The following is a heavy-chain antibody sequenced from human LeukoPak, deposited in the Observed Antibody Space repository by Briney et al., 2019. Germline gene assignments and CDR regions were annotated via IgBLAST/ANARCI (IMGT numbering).Heavy chain of an antibody. V-gene: IGHV1-46*01. Sequence: ASVKVSCKASGYIFTSYYMYWVRQAPGQGLEWMGIINPSGGSIRYAQKFQGRVTMTRDTSTSTVYMELSSLRSDDTAVYYCAREDYYSYMDVWGKGTTVTISS. CDR1: GYIFTSYY. CDR2: INPSGGSI. CDR3: AREDYYSYMDV. J-gene: IGHJ6*03.